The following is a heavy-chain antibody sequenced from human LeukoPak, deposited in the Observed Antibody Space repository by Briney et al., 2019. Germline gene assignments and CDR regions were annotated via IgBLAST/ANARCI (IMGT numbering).Heavy chain of an antibody. D-gene: IGHD2-21*02. Sequence: LXLSXAASGFTFSSYAMSWVRQPPGKGLEWIGEINHSGSTNYNPSLKSRVTISVDTSKNQFSLKLSSVTAADTAVYYCARGLCGGDCYEPGNWFDPWGQGTLVTVSS. CDR3: ARGLCGGDCYEPGNWFDP. V-gene: IGHV4-34*01. CDR2: INHSGST. CDR1: GFTFSSYA. J-gene: IGHJ5*02.